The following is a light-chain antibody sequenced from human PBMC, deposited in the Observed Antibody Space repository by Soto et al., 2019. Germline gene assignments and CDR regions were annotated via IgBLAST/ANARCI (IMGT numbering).Light chain of an antibody. CDR1: QSVNTN. CDR2: GAS. J-gene: IGKJ1*01. Sequence: EIVLTQSPATLSVSPGDRATLSCRASQSVNTNLAWYQQTPGQAPRLLIYGASTRASGIPARFGGSGSGTEFTLTISSLQSEDFAVYYCQQYKIWPPVTFGQGTKVDIK. V-gene: IGKV3-15*01. CDR3: QQYKIWPPVT.